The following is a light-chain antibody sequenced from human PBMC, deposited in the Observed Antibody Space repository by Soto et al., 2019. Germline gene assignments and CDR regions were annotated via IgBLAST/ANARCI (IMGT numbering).Light chain of an antibody. Sequence: EIMLTQSPCTLSLYPGERATLSCRASQSVRSSYLAWYQQKLGQAPRLLIYGVSNRATGIPDRFSGSGSGTDFTLTISRLESEDFAVYYCQQYGTSPRTFGQGTKVEIK. CDR2: GVS. V-gene: IGKV3-20*01. CDR3: QQYGTSPRT. J-gene: IGKJ1*01. CDR1: QSVRSSY.